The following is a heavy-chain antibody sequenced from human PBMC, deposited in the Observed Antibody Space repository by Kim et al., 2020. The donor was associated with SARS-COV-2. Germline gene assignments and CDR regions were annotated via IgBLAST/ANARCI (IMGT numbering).Heavy chain of an antibody. J-gene: IGHJ6*02. Sequence: ASVKVSCKTSGYTFTNNAINWVRQAPGQGLEWMGWINPVNGNTKYSQKFQGRVTISRDTSANTAYMELSSLRSEDTAIYYCARNNGMDVWGQGATVTVSS. V-gene: IGHV1-3*01. CDR1: GYTFTNNA. CDR2: INPVNGNT. CDR3: ARNNGMDV.